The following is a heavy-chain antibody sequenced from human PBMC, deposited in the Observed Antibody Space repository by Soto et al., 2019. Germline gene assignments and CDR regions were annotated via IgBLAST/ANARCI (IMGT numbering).Heavy chain of an antibody. D-gene: IGHD1-7*01. V-gene: IGHV3-11*01. CDR3: ADVVGVRLELSQGFDA. Sequence: QVQLVESGGGLVKPGGSLRLSCAASGFTFSDYYMSWIRQAPGKGLEWVSYISSSGSTIYYADSVKGRFTISRDNAKNTLYLQMNSRRAEDTAVYYCADVVGVRLELSQGFDAWGQGTLVTVSS. CDR1: GFTFSDYY. CDR2: ISSSGSTI. J-gene: IGHJ5*02.